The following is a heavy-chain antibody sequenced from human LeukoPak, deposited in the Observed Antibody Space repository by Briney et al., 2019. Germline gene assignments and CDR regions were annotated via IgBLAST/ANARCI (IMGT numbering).Heavy chain of an antibody. J-gene: IGHJ6*02. CDR1: GYTFSNYD. V-gene: IGHV1-18*01. CDR3: ARGTLVVTGHYVMDV. CDR2: ISDDNGNT. Sequence: ASVKVSCKASGYTFSNYDISWVRQAPGQGLEWMGWISDDNGNTNYAQKLQGRVTMTTDTSTSTAYMELRSLRSDDTAVYFCARGTLVVTGHYVMDVWGQGTTVTVPS. D-gene: IGHD2-21*02.